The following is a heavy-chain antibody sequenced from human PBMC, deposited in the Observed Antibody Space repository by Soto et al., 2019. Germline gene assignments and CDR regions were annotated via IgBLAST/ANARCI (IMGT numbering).Heavy chain of an antibody. Sequence: PSETLSLTCAVYGGSFSGYYWSWIRQPPGKGLEWIGEINHSGSTNYNPSLKSRVTISVDTSKNQFSLKLSSVTAADTAVYYCARVLRYFDWFPTAARWFDPWGQGTLVTVSS. CDR2: INHSGST. D-gene: IGHD3-9*01. CDR1: GGSFSGYY. CDR3: ARVLRYFDWFPTAARWFDP. V-gene: IGHV4-34*01. J-gene: IGHJ5*02.